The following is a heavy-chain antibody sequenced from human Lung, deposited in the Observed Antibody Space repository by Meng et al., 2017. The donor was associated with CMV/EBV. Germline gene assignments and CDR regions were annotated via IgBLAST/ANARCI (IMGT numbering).Heavy chain of an antibody. Sequence: GESXKISCAASGFTFSSYAMSWVRQAPGKGLEWVSSISSSSSYIYYADSVKGRFTISRDNAKNSLYLQMNSLRAEDTAVYYCARWERTAMDPYYYYGMDVWGQGTTVTVSS. V-gene: IGHV3-21*01. CDR3: ARWERTAMDPYYYYGMDV. D-gene: IGHD5-18*01. CDR2: ISSSSSYI. CDR1: GFTFSSYA. J-gene: IGHJ6*02.